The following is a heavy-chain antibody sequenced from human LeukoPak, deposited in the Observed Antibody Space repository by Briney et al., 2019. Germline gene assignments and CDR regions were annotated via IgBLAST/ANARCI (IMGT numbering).Heavy chain of an antibody. J-gene: IGHJ4*02. D-gene: IGHD6-19*01. CDR1: GGSISSGLYY. Sequence: SETLSLTCTVSGGSISSGLYYWSWIRQPAGKGLEWIGRIYNSGSPKYNPSLKSRVTISVDTSKNQFSLKLSSVTAADTAVYYCARHIAVAGSSQNFDYWGQGTLVTVSS. V-gene: IGHV4-61*02. CDR2: IYNSGSP. CDR3: ARHIAVAGSSQNFDY.